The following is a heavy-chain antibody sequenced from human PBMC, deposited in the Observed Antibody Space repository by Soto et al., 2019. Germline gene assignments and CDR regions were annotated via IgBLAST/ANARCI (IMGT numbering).Heavy chain of an antibody. Sequence: PGGSLRLSCAASGFTFSSYAMHWVREAPGKGLEWVAVISYDGSNKYYADSVKGRFTISRDNSKNTLYLQMNSLRAEDTAVYYCARPYDSSGYYYFDYWGQGTLDTVSS. J-gene: IGHJ4*02. D-gene: IGHD3-22*01. V-gene: IGHV3-30-3*01. CDR1: GFTFSSYA. CDR2: ISYDGSNK. CDR3: ARPYDSSGYYYFDY.